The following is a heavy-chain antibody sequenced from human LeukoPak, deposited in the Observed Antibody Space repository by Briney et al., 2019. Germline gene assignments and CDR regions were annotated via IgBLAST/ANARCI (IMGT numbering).Heavy chain of an antibody. CDR2: ISYDGSNK. J-gene: IGHJ6*02. V-gene: IGHV3-30*18. CDR1: GFTFSSYG. CDR3: ANMNYHYYGMDV. D-gene: IGHD3-16*01. Sequence: GRSLRPSCAASGFTFSSYGMHWVRQAPGKGLEWVAVISYDGSNKYYADSVKGRFTISRDNSKNTLYLQMNSLRAEDTAVYYCANMNYHYYGMDVWGQGTTVTVSS.